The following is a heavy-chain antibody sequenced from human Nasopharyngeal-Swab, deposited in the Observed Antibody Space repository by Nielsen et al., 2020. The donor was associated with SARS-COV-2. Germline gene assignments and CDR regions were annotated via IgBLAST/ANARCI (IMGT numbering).Heavy chain of an antibody. CDR3: ARDQWLVHYFDY. J-gene: IGHJ4*02. CDR1: GYTFTRYG. V-gene: IGHV1-18*01. D-gene: IGHD6-19*01. CDR2: ISAYNGNT. Sequence: ASVKVSCKASGYTFTRYGISWVRQAPGQGLEWMGWISAYNGNTNYAQKLQGRVTMTTDTSTSTAYMELRSLRSDDTAIYYCARDQWLVHYFDYWGQGTLVTVSS.